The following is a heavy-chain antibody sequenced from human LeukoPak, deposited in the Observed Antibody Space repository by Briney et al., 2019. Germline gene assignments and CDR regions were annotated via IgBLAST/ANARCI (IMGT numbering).Heavy chain of an antibody. J-gene: IGHJ4*02. CDR3: ARSWGPMTTVPTPTLGYFDY. Sequence: GGSLRLSCAASGFTFSSYGMHWVRQAPGKGLEWVAVIWYDGSNKYYADAVKGRFNISRDNSKNTLYLQMNSLRAEDTAVYYCARSWGPMTTVPTPTLGYFDYWGQGTLVTVSS. D-gene: IGHD4-17*01. V-gene: IGHV3-33*01. CDR2: IWYDGSNK. CDR1: GFTFSSYG.